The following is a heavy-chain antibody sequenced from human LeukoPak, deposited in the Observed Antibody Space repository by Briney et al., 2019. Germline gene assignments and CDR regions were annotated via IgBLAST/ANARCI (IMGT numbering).Heavy chain of an antibody. Sequence: ASVKVSCKASGYTFTGYYMHWVRQAPGQGLEWMGWINPNSGGTNYAPKFQGRVTMTRDTSITTAYMELSRLRSDDTAVYYCARALTIDQTVWSHSSSPSSGGWHYFDYWGQGTLVTVSS. CDR3: ARALTIDQTVWSHSSSPSSGGWHYFDY. J-gene: IGHJ4*02. D-gene: IGHD6-19*01. V-gene: IGHV1-2*02. CDR2: INPNSGGT. CDR1: GYTFTGYY.